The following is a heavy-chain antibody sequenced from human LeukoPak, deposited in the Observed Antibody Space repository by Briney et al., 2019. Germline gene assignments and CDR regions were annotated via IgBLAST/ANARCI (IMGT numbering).Heavy chain of an antibody. CDR3: ARSYYYDSSGSNDAFDI. V-gene: IGHV4-59*01. Sequence: SETLSLTCTVSGGSISSYYWSWIRQPPGKGLEWIGYIYYSGSTNYNPSLKSRVTISVDTSKNQFSLKQSSVTAADTAVYYCARSYYYDSSGSNDAFDIWGQGTMVTASS. D-gene: IGHD3-22*01. CDR2: IYYSGST. J-gene: IGHJ3*02. CDR1: GGSISSYY.